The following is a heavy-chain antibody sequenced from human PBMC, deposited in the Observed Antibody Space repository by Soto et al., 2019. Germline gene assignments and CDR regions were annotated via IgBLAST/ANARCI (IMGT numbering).Heavy chain of an antibody. CDR1: GGTFSSFA. Sequence: QVQLVQSGAEVKKPGSSVKVSCKASGGTFSSFAFTWVRQAPGQGLEWTGAIIPIYGTPTYAQKFQGRVTITADESTITSFMELSSLRSEETALYFCARGVVTATHFFASWGQGTVVTVSS. CDR3: ARGVVTATHFFAS. CDR2: IIPIYGTP. D-gene: IGHD2-21*02. V-gene: IGHV1-69*01. J-gene: IGHJ4*02.